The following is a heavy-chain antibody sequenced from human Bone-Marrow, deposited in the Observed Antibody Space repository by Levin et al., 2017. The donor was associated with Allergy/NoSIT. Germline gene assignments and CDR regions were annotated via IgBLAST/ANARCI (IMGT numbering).Heavy chain of an antibody. CDR1: GFTFRTYA. CDR3: ASGGGWNNHCYALDY. V-gene: IGHV3-30*04. J-gene: IGHJ4*02. CDR2: ISYDGANK. D-gene: IGHD1/OR15-1a*01. Sequence: GESLKISCVVSGFTFRTYAMHWVRQTPGKGLEWVAVISYDGANKDYADSVKGRFTVSRDNSKKTLDLQMNSLRAEDTAVYYCASGGGWNNHCYALDYWGQGTLVTVSS.